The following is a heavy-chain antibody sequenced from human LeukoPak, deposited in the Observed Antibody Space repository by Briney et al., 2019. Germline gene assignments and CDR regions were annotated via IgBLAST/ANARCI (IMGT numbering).Heavy chain of an antibody. CDR3: ARALPYYDILSPEYFQH. Sequence: GGSLRLSCAASGFTFSDYYMSWIRQAPGKGLEWVSYISSSGSTIYYADSVKGRFTISRDNAKNSLYLQMNSLRAKDTAVYYCARALPYYDILSPEYFQHWGQGTLVTVSS. V-gene: IGHV3-11*01. CDR1: GFTFSDYY. J-gene: IGHJ1*01. CDR2: ISSSGSTI. D-gene: IGHD3-9*01.